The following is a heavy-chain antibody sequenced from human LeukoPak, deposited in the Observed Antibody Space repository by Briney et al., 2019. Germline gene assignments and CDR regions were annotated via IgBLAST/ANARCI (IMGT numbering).Heavy chain of an antibody. D-gene: IGHD1-14*01. V-gene: IGHV4-34*01. Sequence: SETLSLTCTVSGGSISSYYWSWIRQPPGKGLEWIGEINHSGSTNYNPSLKSRVTISVDTSKNQFSLKLSSVTAADTAVYYCARGRKYYYYGMDVWGQGTTVTVSS. J-gene: IGHJ6*02. CDR2: INHSGST. CDR3: ARGRKYYYYGMDV. CDR1: GGSISSYY.